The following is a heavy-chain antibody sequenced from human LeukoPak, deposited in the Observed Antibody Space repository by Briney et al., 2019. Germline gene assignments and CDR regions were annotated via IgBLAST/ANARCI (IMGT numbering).Heavy chain of an antibody. V-gene: IGHV1-69*05. CDR1: GGAFSSYA. D-gene: IGHD5-18*01. CDR3: ARNGYSYGYGYYYYMDV. J-gene: IGHJ6*03. Sequence: SVKVSCKASGGAFSSYAISWVRQAPGQGLEWMGGIIPIFGTANYAQKFQGRVTITTDESTSTAYMELSSLRSEDTAVYYCARNGYSYGYGYYYYMDVWGKGTTVTVSS. CDR2: IIPIFGTA.